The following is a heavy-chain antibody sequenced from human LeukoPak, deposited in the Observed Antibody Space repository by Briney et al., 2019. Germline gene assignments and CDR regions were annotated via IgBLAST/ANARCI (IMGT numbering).Heavy chain of an antibody. D-gene: IGHD3-10*01. V-gene: IGHV4-59*01. Sequence: PSETLSLTCTVSGGSISGYYWGWIRQPPGKGLEWIGHMSYSGITTYNPSLKSRGTISGDTSKNQFFLKLSSVTAADTAVYYCARLYYSGSGRSDYWGQGTLVTVSS. CDR1: GGSISGYY. CDR3: ARLYYSGSGRSDY. CDR2: MSYSGIT. J-gene: IGHJ4*02.